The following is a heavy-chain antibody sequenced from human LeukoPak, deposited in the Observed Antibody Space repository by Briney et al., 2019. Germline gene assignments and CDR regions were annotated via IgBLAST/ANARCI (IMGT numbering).Heavy chain of an antibody. Sequence: GASAKVSCKASGGTFSSYAISWVRQAPGQGLEWMGRIIPIFGIANYAQKFQGRVTITADKSTSTAYMELSSLRSEDTAVYYCASYDSSGYYWTWWGQGTLVTVSS. D-gene: IGHD3-22*01. J-gene: IGHJ4*02. CDR1: GGTFSSYA. V-gene: IGHV1-69*04. CDR2: IIPIFGIA. CDR3: ASYDSSGYYWTW.